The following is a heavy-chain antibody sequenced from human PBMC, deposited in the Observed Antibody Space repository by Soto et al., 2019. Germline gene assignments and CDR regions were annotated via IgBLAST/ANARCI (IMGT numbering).Heavy chain of an antibody. CDR3: ARGAVAGRIN. CDR1: GYTFTSYA. CDR2: INAGNGNT. Sequence: QVQLVQSGAEVKKPGASVKVSCKASGYTFTSYAMHWVRQAPGQRLEWMGWINAGNGNTKYSQKLQGRVTITRDTSASTAYMELSSLRSEDTAVYYCARGAVAGRINWGQGTLVTVSS. V-gene: IGHV1-3*01. J-gene: IGHJ4*02. D-gene: IGHD6-19*01.